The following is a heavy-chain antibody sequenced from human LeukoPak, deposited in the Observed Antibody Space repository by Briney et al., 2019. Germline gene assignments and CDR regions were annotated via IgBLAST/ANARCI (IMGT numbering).Heavy chain of an antibody. Sequence: SETLSLTCTASGASISSYYCSWLRQPPGKRLEWIGNIYYSGSTNYNPSFKSRVTISVDTSKNQFSLKLSSVSAADTAVYYCARHTAVAGRRGWFDPWGQGTLVTVSS. J-gene: IGHJ5*02. CDR2: IYYSGST. CDR1: GASISSYY. V-gene: IGHV4-59*08. CDR3: ARHTAVAGRRGWFDP. D-gene: IGHD6-19*01.